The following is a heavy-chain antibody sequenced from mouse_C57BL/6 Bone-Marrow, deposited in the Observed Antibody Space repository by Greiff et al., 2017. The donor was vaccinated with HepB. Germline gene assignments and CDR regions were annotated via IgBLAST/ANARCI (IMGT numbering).Heavy chain of an antibody. V-gene: IGHV6-6*01. CDR1: GFTFSDAW. CDR2: IRNKANNHAT. CDR3: TRLAVVATGFDY. Sequence: EVKLVESGGGLVQPGGSMKLSCAASGFTFSDAWMDWVRQSPEKGLEWVAEIRNKANNHATYYAESVKGRFTISRDDSKSSVYLQMNSLRAEDTGIYYCTRLAVVATGFDYWGQGTTLTVSS. J-gene: IGHJ2*01. D-gene: IGHD1-1*01.